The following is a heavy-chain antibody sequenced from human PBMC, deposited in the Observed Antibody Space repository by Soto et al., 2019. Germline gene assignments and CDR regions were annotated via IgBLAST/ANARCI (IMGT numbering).Heavy chain of an antibody. D-gene: IGHD1-26*01. Sequence: QVQLVQSGAEVKKPGASVKVSCKASGYTFTSYGISWVRQAPGQGREWMGWISANNGNTNYAQKLQGRVTMTTDTPTSTAYMELRSLSSDDTAVYYCARDRGSYALDYWGQGTLVTVSS. CDR3: ARDRGSYALDY. V-gene: IGHV1-18*01. CDR2: ISANNGNT. CDR1: GYTFTSYG. J-gene: IGHJ4*02.